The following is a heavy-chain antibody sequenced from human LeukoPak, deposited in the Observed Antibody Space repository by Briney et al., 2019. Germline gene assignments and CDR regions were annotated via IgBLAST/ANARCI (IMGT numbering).Heavy chain of an antibody. V-gene: IGHV3-74*01. CDR1: GFTFSNYW. Sequence: GGSLRLSCATSGFTFSNYWMSWLRQAPGKGQVWVSRIKSDGSSATYAESVKGRFTISRDNARNTLYLQMNSLRVDDTAVYYCAKSDWFDPWGRGILVTVSS. CDR3: AKSDWFDP. J-gene: IGHJ5*02. CDR2: IKSDGSSA.